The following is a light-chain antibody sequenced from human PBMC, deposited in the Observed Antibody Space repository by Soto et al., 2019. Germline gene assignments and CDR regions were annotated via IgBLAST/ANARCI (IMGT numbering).Light chain of an antibody. V-gene: IGKV1-39*01. CDR3: QQSYSTPQT. J-gene: IGKJ1*01. CDR2: AAS. Sequence: DIQMTQSPSSLSASVGDIVTITCRASQSIASYLNWYQQKPGKAPKLLIYAASSLQSEVPSRFSGSGSGTDFTLTISSLQPEDFATYYCQQSYSTPQTFGQGTKVEI. CDR1: QSIASY.